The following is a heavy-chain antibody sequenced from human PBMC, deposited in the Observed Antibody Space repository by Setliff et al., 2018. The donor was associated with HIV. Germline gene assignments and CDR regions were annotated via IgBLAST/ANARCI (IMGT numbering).Heavy chain of an antibody. CDR2: IYHSGST. Sequence: SETLSLTCAVSGGSISSSNWWSWVRQPPGKGLEWIGEIYHSGSTNYNPSLKSRVTISVDTSKNQFSLKLTSVTAADTAVYYCARTLRAAAMGYFDYWGQGTLVTVSS. J-gene: IGHJ4*02. CDR1: GGSISSSNW. D-gene: IGHD5-18*01. V-gene: IGHV4-4*02. CDR3: ARTLRAAAMGYFDY.